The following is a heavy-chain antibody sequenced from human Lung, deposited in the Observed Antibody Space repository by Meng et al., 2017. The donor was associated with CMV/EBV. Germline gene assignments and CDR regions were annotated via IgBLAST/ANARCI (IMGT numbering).Heavy chain of an antibody. D-gene: IGHD2-2*01. V-gene: IGHV3-48*03. J-gene: IGHJ6*02. CDR2: ISSSGSTI. CDR3: ASLKDIVVVPAAKGSKYYYYGMDV. CDR1: GFTFSSYE. Sequence: GESLKISCAASGFTFSSYEMNWVRQAPGKGLEWVSYISSSGSTIYYADSVKGRFTISRDNAKNSLYLQMNSLRAEDTAVYYCASLKDIVVVPAAKGSKYYYYGMDVWRQGXTVTVSS.